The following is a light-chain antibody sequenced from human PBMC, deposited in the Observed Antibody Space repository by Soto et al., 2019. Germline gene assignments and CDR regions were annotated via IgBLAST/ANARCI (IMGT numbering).Light chain of an antibody. Sequence: DIQITHSPSTRSASVVDRVTITFLASQSTSSYLAWYQQKPGKAPKLLIYQASSLENGVPSRFSGSGSGTEFSLTISSLQPDDFATYYCKQYSSHSKFGQGTKVDIK. J-gene: IGKJ1*01. CDR1: QSTSSY. CDR3: KQYSSHSK. V-gene: IGKV1-5*03. CDR2: QAS.